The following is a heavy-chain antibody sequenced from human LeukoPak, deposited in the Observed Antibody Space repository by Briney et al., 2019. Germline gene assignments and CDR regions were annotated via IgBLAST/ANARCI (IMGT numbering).Heavy chain of an antibody. Sequence: PSETLSLTCTVSGGSISSGDYYWSWIRQPPGKGLEWIGYIYYSGSTYYNPSLKSRVTISVDTSKNQFSLKLSSVTAADTAVYYCAGRSSYYYDSSGYYGGMDVWGQGTTVTVSS. CDR2: IYYSGST. D-gene: IGHD3-22*01. CDR1: GGSISSGDYY. J-gene: IGHJ6*02. CDR3: AGRSSYYYDSSGYYGGMDV. V-gene: IGHV4-30-4*01.